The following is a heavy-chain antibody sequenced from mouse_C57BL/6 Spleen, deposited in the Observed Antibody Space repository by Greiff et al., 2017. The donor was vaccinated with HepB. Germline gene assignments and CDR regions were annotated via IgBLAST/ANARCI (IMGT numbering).Heavy chain of an antibody. CDR1: GFNFTDDS. V-gene: IGHV14-4*01. Sequence: EVQLQESGAELVRPGASVKLSCTASGFNFTDDSMHWVKQRPEQGLEWIGWIDPENGDPEYASKFQGKATITADTSSNTAYLQLSSLTSEDTAVCYCTRDGYYAMDYWGQGTSVTVSS. J-gene: IGHJ4*01. CDR3: TRDGYYAMDY. D-gene: IGHD2-3*01. CDR2: IDPENGDP.